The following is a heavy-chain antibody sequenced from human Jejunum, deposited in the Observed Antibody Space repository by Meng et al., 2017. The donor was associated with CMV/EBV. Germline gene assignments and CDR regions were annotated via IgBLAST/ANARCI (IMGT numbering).Heavy chain of an antibody. V-gene: IGHV1-46*01. J-gene: IGHJ3*02. CDR2: INPDLDLT. CDR1: GSIFTDYY. Sequence: ASGSIFTDYYLPWVRQAPGQGLEWMGIINPDLDLTNYAQHLRDRLTVTRDTSTNTVYMELRSLRSDDTAVYYCAREREITQSAFDIWGQGTKVTVSS. D-gene: IGHD1-20*01. CDR3: AREREITQSAFDI.